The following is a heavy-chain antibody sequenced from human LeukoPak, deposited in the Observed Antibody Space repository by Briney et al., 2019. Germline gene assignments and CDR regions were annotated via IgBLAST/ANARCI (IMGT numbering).Heavy chain of an antibody. V-gene: IGHV1-18*01. Sequence: VASVKVSCKASGYTFTSYGISWVRQAPGQGLEWMGWISAYNGNTKYAQKLQGRVTLTTDTSTNTAYMELRSLRSDDTAMYYCARRPDLGEEDYWGQGTLVTVSS. D-gene: IGHD1-26*01. CDR1: GYTFTSYG. J-gene: IGHJ4*02. CDR2: ISAYNGNT. CDR3: ARRPDLGEEDY.